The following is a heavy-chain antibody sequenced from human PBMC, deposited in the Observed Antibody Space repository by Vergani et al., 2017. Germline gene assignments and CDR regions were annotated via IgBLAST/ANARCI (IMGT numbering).Heavy chain of an antibody. CDR1: GFTFRSYA. CDR2: ISYDGSNK. J-gene: IGHJ6*03. D-gene: IGHD2-2*01. CDR3: ARDDIVVVPAASHTYYYYYMDV. Sequence: QVQLVESGGGVVQPGRSLRLSCAASGFTFRSYAMHWVRQAPGKGLEWVAVISYDGSNKYYADSVKGRFTISRDNSKNTLYLQMNSLRGEDTAVYYCARDDIVVVPAASHTYYYYYMDVWGKGTTVTVSS. V-gene: IGHV3-30-3*01.